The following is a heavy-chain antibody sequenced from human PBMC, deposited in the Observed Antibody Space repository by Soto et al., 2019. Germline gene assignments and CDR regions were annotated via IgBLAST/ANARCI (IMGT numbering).Heavy chain of an antibody. Sequence: GSLRRSCAASGFTFISYAMHWVRQAPGKGLEWVAVISFDGSTEYYADSVKGRFTISRDNSKNTVYLQMNSLRSEDTAVYYCARSRHGSGSYTHFYYGLDVWGQGTTVTVSS. V-gene: IGHV3-30-3*01. D-gene: IGHD3-10*01. CDR2: ISFDGSTE. J-gene: IGHJ6*02. CDR1: GFTFISYA. CDR3: ARSRHGSGSYTHFYYGLDV.